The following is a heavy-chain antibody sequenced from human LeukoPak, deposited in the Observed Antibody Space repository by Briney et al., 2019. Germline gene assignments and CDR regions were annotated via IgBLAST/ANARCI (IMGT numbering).Heavy chain of an antibody. J-gene: IGHJ4*02. V-gene: IGHV5-51*01. D-gene: IGHD6-19*01. CDR3: ARLIAVTPLGYFDY. Sequence: GESLKISCKGSGYTFTSYWIGWVRQMPGKGLEWMGIIYPGDSETKYSPSFQGQVTISADKSISTAYLQWSSLMASDTAIYYCARLIAVTPLGYFDYWGQGTLVTVSS. CDR2: IYPGDSET. CDR1: GYTFTSYW.